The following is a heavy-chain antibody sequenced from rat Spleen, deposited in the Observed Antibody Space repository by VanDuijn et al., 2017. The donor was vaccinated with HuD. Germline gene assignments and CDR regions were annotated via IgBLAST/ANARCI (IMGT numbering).Heavy chain of an antibody. V-gene: IGHV2-13*01. CDR3: ATLTVSPYWYFDF. Sequence: QVQLKESGPGLVQPSQTLSLTCTVSGFSLSSYGVIWVRQPPGKGLEWMGVIWGNGNTNYNSVFKSRLSISRDTSKRQVFLKMNSLQTDDTAMYFCATLTVSPYWYFDFWGPGTMVTVSS. CDR2: IWGNGNT. J-gene: IGHJ1*01. D-gene: IGHD5-1*01. CDR1: GFSLSSYG.